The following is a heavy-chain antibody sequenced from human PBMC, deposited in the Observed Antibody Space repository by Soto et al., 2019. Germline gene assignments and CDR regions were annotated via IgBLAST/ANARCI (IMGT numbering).Heavy chain of an antibody. CDR1: GFTFSSYA. D-gene: IGHD3-3*01. Sequence: GGSLRLSCAASGFTFSSYAMSWVRQAPGKGLERVSAISGSGGSTYYADSVKGRFTISRDNSKNTLYLQMNSLRAEDTAVYYCAKDLPXRGYDFWSGYYFSGMDVWGQGTTVTVSS. CDR2: ISGSGGST. V-gene: IGHV3-23*01. CDR3: AKDLPXRGYDFWSGYYFSGMDV. J-gene: IGHJ6*02.